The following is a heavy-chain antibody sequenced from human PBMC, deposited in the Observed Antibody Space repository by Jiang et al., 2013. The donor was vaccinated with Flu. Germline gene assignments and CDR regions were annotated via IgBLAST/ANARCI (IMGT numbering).Heavy chain of an antibody. D-gene: IGHD3-3*01. CDR1: GFTFNTHA. CDR3: AREYYDFWTGLVPYYYGLDV. Sequence: VQLLESGGGVVQPGRSLRLSCAASGFTFNTHAMHWVRQPPGKGLEGVALISHDGTDIYYADSVRGRFTISRDNSKNILSLQMNNLRGDDTAVYYCAREYYDFWTGLVPYYYGLDVVGQGTTVTVSS. J-gene: IGHJ6*02. V-gene: IGHV3-30-3*01. CDR2: ISHDGTDI.